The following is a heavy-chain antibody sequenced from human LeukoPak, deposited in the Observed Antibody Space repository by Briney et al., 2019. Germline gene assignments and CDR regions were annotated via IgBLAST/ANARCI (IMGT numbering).Heavy chain of an antibody. CDR1: GFTFSSYG. CDR2: ISYDGSNK. J-gene: IGHJ6*03. V-gene: IGHV3-30*18. Sequence: GGSLRLSCAASGFTFSSYGMHWVRQAPGKGLEWVAVISYDGSNKYYADSVKGRFTISRDNSKNTLYLQMNSLRAEDTAVYYCAKNIRTDAYYYYYMNVWGTGTTVTVSS. D-gene: IGHD2/OR15-2a*01. CDR3: AKNIRTDAYYYYYMNV.